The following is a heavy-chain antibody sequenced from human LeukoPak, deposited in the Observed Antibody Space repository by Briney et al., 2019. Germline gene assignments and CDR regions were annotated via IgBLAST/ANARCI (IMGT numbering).Heavy chain of an antibody. CDR3: ARGTSSWYVPGWYFDL. CDR2: IGTAGDT. CDR1: GFTLSNYD. Sequence: GGSLRLSCAASGFTLSNYDMHWVRQATGKGLEWVSGIGTAGDTYYSGSVKGRFTISRESAKNSLYLQMNSLRAGDTAVHYCARGTSSWYVPGWYFDLWGRGTLVTVSS. J-gene: IGHJ2*01. V-gene: IGHV3-13*01. D-gene: IGHD6-13*01.